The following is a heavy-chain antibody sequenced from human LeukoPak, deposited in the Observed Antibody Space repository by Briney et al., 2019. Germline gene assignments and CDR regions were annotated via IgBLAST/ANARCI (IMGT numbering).Heavy chain of an antibody. V-gene: IGHV4-61*02. CDR3: ARVSSITVGAFDI. CDR1: GGSISSGSYY. CDR2: IYPSGST. J-gene: IGHJ3*02. Sequence: SETLSLTCTVSGGSISSGSYYWSWIRQPAGKGLECIGRIYPSGSTNYNPSLKSRVTMSVDTSKNQFSLKLNSVTAADTAVYYCARVSSITVGAFDIWGQGTMVTASS. D-gene: IGHD5-24*01.